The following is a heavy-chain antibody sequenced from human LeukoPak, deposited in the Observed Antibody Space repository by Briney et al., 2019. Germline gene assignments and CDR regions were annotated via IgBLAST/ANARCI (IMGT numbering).Heavy chain of an antibody. CDR3: ARGSGSYSTSYYMDV. CDR1: GGTFSSYA. CDR2: IIPIFGTA. V-gene: IGHV1-69*06. Sequence: ASVKVSCKASGGTFSSYAISWVRQAPGQGLEWMGGIIPIFGTANYAQKFQGRVTITADKSTSTAYMELSSLRSEDTAVYYCARGSGSYSTSYYMDVWGKGTTVTVSS. J-gene: IGHJ6*03. D-gene: IGHD1-26*01.